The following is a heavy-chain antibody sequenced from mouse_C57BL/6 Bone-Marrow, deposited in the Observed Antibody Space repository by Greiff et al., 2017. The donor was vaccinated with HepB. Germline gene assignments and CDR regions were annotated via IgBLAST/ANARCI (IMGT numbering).Heavy chain of an antibody. Sequence: QVQLQQPGPELVKPGASVKISCKASGYAFSSSWMNWVKQRPGKGLEWIGRIYPGDGDTNYNGKFKGKATLTADKSSSTAYMQLSSLTSEDSAVYCCARSWGWYYGSSYRFAYWGQGTLVTVSA. CDR1: GYAFSSSW. V-gene: IGHV1-82*01. CDR3: ARSWGWYYGSSYRFAY. CDR2: IYPGDGDT. D-gene: IGHD1-1*01. J-gene: IGHJ3*01.